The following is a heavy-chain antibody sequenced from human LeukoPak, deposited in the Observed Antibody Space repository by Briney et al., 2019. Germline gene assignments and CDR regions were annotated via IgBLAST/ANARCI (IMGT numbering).Heavy chain of an antibody. J-gene: IGHJ4*02. CDR2: IIPIFGTA. V-gene: IGHV1-69*01. CDR1: GGTFSSYA. CDR3: AGAPMTTVHPNGY. D-gene: IGHD4-17*01. Sequence: SVKVSCKASGGTFSSYAISWVRQAPGQGLEWMGGIIPIFGTANYAQKFQGRVTIAADESTSTAYMELSSLRSEDTAVYYCAGAPMTTVHPNGYWGQGTLVTVSS.